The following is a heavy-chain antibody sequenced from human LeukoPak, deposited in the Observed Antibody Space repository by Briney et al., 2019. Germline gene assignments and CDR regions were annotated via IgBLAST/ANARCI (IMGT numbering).Heavy chain of an antibody. V-gene: IGHV4-38-2*01. D-gene: IGHD1-26*01. Sequence: PSETLSLTCAVSGYPISRCYYWGWPRQPPGKGLEWIGCNYHSGSTYCSPSVKRRVTLQVDRSKNQFSLKLSSVTAADTAVYYCARHALWEPLVVGYYFDYWGQGTLVTVSS. CDR1: GYPISRCYY. CDR3: ARHALWEPLVVGYYFDY. CDR2: NYHSGST. J-gene: IGHJ4*02.